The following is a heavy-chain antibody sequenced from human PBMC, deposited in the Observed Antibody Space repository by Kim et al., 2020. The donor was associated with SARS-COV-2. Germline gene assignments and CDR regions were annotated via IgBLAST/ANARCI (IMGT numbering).Heavy chain of an antibody. D-gene: IGHD6-19*01. J-gene: IGHJ3*02. V-gene: IGHV1-69*13. CDR2: IIPIFGTA. CDR1: GGTFSSYA. CDR3: AREGGAVAGNFDI. Sequence: SVKVSCKASGGTFSSYAISWVRQAPGQGLEWMGGIIPIFGTANYAQKFQGRVTITADESTSTAYMELSSLRSEDTAVYYCAREGGAVAGNFDIWGQGTMVTVSS.